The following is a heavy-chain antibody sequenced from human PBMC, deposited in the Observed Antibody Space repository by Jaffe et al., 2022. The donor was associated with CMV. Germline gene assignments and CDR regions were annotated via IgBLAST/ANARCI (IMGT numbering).Heavy chain of an antibody. CDR3: TTDTRVVAAFDY. CDR1: GFTFSNAW. CDR2: IKSKTDGGTT. V-gene: IGHV3-15*01. Sequence: EVQLVESGGGLVKPGGSLRLSCAASGFTFSNAWMSWVRQAPGKGLEWVGRIKSKTDGGTTDYAAPVKGRFTISRDDSKNTLYLQMNSLKTEDTAVYYCTTDTRVVAAFDYWGQGTLVTVSS. J-gene: IGHJ4*02. D-gene: IGHD2-15*01.